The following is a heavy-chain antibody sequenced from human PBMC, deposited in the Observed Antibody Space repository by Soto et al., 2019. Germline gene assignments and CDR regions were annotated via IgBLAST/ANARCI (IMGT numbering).Heavy chain of an antibody. J-gene: IGHJ4*02. CDR3: ARSSGGSSWDPPDY. CDR1: GFTFSSYG. V-gene: IGHV3-30*03. CDR2: VANAGSNQ. D-gene: IGHD6-13*01. Sequence: QVQLVESGGGVVQPGRSLRLSCAASGFTFSSYGMQWVRQSPGEGPEWVAIVANAGSNQYYAESVKGRFTISRDNSKTTVFLEMDSLRPEETAVYYCARSSGGSSWDPPDYWGQGTLVTVSS.